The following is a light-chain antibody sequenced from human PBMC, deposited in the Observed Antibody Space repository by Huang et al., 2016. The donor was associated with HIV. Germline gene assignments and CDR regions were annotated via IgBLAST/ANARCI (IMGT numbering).Light chain of an antibody. CDR2: DAS. V-gene: IGKV3-11*01. CDR3: QQRNNWIT. Sequence: EIVLTQSPATLSLSLGERATLSCRASQRVSSFLAWYQQKPGQAPRLLIHDASNRATGIPARFSGSGSGTDFTLTISSLEPEDFAIYYCQQRNNWITFGQGTRLEIK. J-gene: IGKJ5*01. CDR1: QRVSSF.